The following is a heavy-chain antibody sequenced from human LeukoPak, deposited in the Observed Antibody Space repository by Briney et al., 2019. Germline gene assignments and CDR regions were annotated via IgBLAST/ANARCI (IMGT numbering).Heavy chain of an antibody. CDR3: ARHLFTELPGDF. D-gene: IGHD3-10*02. V-gene: IGHV1-46*01. CDR2: INPSGGST. CDR1: GYSFTTYY. J-gene: IGHJ4*02. Sequence: ASVKVSCKASGYSFTTYYMHWVRQAPGQGLEWMGIINPSGGSTSYAQKFQGRVTMSRDTSTSTVYMELRSLKSDDTAIYYCARHLFTELPGDFWGQGTLVTVSS.